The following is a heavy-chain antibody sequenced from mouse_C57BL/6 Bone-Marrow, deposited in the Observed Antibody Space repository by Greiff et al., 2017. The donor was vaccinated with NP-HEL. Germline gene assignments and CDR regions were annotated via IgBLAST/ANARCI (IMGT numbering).Heavy chain of an antibody. J-gene: IGHJ2*01. D-gene: IGHD1-1*01. CDR3: AHYYGSFYYFDY. V-gene: IGHV1-22*01. CDR1: GYTFTDYN. Sequence: VQLQQSGPELVKPGASVKMSCKASGYTFTDYNMHWVKQSHGKSLEWIGYINPNNGGTSYNQKFKGKATLTVNKSSSTAYMELRSLTSEDSAVYYCAHYYGSFYYFDYWGKGTTLTVSS. CDR2: INPNNGGT.